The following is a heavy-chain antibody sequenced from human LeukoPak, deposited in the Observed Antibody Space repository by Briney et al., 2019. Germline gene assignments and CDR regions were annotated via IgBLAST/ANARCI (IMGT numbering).Heavy chain of an antibody. D-gene: IGHD3-10*01. CDR1: GFTFSDYY. CDR3: AKDSDYYGSGSSFDY. V-gene: IGHV3-11*01. J-gene: IGHJ4*02. Sequence: GGSLRLSCAASGFTFSDYYMSWIRQAPGKGLEGVSYISSSGSTIYYADSVKGRFTISRDNSKNTLDLQMNSLRAEDTAVYYCAKDSDYYGSGSSFDYWGQGILVTVSS. CDR2: ISSSGSTI.